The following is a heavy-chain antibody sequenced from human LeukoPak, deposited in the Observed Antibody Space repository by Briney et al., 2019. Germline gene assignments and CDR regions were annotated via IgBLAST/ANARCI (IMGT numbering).Heavy chain of an antibody. D-gene: IGHD2-2*01. CDR3: ARRHERPDIVVVQGAFDI. V-gene: IGHV4-38-2*01. Sequence: SETLSLTCAVSGYSISSGYYWGWIRQPPAKGLEWIGSIYHSGSTYYNPSLKSRVTISVDTSKNQFSLKLSSVTAADTAVYYCARRHERPDIVVVQGAFDIWGQGTMVTVSS. CDR2: IYHSGST. CDR1: GYSISSGYY. J-gene: IGHJ3*02.